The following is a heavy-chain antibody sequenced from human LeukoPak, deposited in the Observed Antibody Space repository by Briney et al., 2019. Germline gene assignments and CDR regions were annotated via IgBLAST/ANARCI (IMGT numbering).Heavy chain of an antibody. J-gene: IGHJ4*02. Sequence: HPGGSLRLSCAASGFTFSSYSMHWVRQAPGKGLEWVAVISYDGSNKYYADSVKGRFTISRDNSKNTLYLQMNSLRAEDTAVYYCAKDLTTYYDFWSGFLDYWGQGTLVTVSS. CDR3: AKDLTTYYDFWSGFLDY. CDR1: GFTFSSYS. D-gene: IGHD3-3*01. V-gene: IGHV3-30*18. CDR2: ISYDGSNK.